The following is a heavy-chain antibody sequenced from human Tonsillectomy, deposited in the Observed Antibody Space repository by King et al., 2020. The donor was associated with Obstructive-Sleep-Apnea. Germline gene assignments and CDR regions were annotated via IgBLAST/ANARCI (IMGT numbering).Heavy chain of an antibody. V-gene: IGHV3-66*01. CDR2: IYSGGST. CDR3: ARIDGYNTDWDDH. J-gene: IGHJ5*02. CDR1: GITVSRNY. Sequence: VQLVESGGGLVQPGGSLRLSCVASGITVSRNYMSWVRQAPGKGLEWVSVIYSGGSTYYADSVKGRFTISRDNSKNTLYLQMNSLRAEDTAVYYCARIDGYNTDWDDHWGQGTLVTVSS. D-gene: IGHD5-24*01.